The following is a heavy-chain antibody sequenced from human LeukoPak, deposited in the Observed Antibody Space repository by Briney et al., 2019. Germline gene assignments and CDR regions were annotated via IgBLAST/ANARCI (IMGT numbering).Heavy chain of an antibody. Sequence: GGSLRLSCAASGFTFSSYWMSWVRQAPGKGLEWVANIKQDGSEKYYVDSVKGRFTISRDNAKNSLYLQMNSLRAEDTAVYYCAKDAQQQLVPWEIGVEYYMDVWGKGTTVTVSS. CDR2: IKQDGSEK. J-gene: IGHJ6*03. V-gene: IGHV3-7*03. CDR3: AKDAQQQLVPWEIGVEYYMDV. CDR1: GFTFSSYW. D-gene: IGHD6-13*01.